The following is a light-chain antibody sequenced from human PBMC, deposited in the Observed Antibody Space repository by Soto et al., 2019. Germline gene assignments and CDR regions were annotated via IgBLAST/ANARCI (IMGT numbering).Light chain of an antibody. CDR2: GAS. V-gene: IGKV3-15*01. J-gene: IGKJ1*01. Sequence: TRCPPTHSISKGERATLSCRASQSVSSNLAWYQQKPGQAPRLLIYGASTRATGIPARFSGSGSGTEFTLTISSLQSEDFAVYYCQQYNNWPPWTFCQGTKVDIK. CDR1: QSVSSN. CDR3: QQYNNWPPWT.